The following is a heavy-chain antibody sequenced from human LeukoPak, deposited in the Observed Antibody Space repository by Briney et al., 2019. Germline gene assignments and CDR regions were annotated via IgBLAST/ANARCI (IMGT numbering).Heavy chain of an antibody. Sequence: SETLSLTCTVSGYSISSGYYWGWIRQPPRKGLEGSGSVYHSGSTYYNPPLNRRLTISLATSKNQFSLKLSSVTAADTAVYYCATEGYNSSVGWFDRWGQGTLVTVSS. CDR3: ATEGYNSSVGWFDR. V-gene: IGHV4-38-2*02. D-gene: IGHD6-13*01. J-gene: IGHJ5*02. CDR1: GYSISSGYY. CDR2: VYHSGST.